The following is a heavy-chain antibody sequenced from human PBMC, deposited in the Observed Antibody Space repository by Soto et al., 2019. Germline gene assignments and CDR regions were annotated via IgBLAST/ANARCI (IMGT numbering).Heavy chain of an antibody. J-gene: IGHJ5*02. V-gene: IGHV4-39*01. CDR2: IYYSGST. CDR3: ARRYSYSYGYSIDP. CDR1: GGSISSSSYY. Sequence: QLQLQESGPGLVKPSETLSLTCTVSGGSISSSSYYWGWIRQPPGKGLEWIGSIYYSGSTYYNPSLKSRVTISVDTSKNQFSLKLSSVTAADTAVYYCARRYSYSYGYSIDPWGQGTLVTVSS. D-gene: IGHD5-18*01.